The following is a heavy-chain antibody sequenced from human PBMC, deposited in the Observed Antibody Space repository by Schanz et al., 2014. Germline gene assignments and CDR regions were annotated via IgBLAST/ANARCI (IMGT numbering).Heavy chain of an antibody. Sequence: VHLMESGGGVVQPGGSLRLSCAASGFTFSSHWMHWVRQDPGKGLVWVSAISGSGGSTYYADSVKGRFTISRDNSKNTLYLQMSSLRAEDTAVYYCAKGRFGELSAFDIWGQGTMVTVSS. CDR1: GFTFSSHW. CDR3: AKGRFGELSAFDI. CDR2: ISGSGGST. J-gene: IGHJ3*02. V-gene: IGHV3-23*01. D-gene: IGHD3-10*01.